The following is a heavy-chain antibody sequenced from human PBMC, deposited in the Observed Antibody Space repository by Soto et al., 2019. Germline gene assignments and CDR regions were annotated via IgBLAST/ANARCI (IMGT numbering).Heavy chain of an antibody. CDR1: GFTFTSYS. Sequence: EVQLVESGGGLVQPGGSLRLSCAVSGFTFTSYSMGWVRQAPGEGLEWVANIEQDGSEKYYVDSVKGRFTISRDNAKNSLYLQMNSLRAEYTAIYYCARDLPGYCTTTDCYSYFDYWGQGNLVTVSS. D-gene: IGHD2-2*02. J-gene: IGHJ4*02. CDR3: ARDLPGYCTTTDCYSYFDY. V-gene: IGHV3-7*03. CDR2: IEQDGSEK.